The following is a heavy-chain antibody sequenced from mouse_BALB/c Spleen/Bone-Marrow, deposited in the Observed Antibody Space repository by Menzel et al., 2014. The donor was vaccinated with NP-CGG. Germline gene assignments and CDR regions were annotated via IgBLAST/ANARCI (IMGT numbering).Heavy chain of an antibody. J-gene: IGHJ3*01. Sequence: EVKLQESGGGLVQPGGSLKLSCAASGFDFSRYWMTWVRQAPGKGLEWIGEINPDSSTINYTPSLKDKFITSRDNAKNTLYLQMSKVRSGDTALYYCAKSYYYGYVAYWGQGTLVTVSA. CDR3: AKSYYYGYVAY. D-gene: IGHD1-2*01. CDR1: GFDFSRYW. CDR2: INPDSSTI. V-gene: IGHV4-1*02.